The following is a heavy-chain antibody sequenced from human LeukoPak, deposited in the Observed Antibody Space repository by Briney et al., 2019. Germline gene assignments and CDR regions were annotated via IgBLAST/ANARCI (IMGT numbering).Heavy chain of an antibody. CDR1: GGSISSYY. V-gene: IGHV4-4*07. CDR3: AREGSYRPLDY. CDR2: IYTSGST. D-gene: IGHD1-26*01. J-gene: IGHJ4*02. Sequence: SETLSLTCTVSGGSISSYYWSWIRQPAGKGLEWIGRIYTSGSTNYHPSLMSRVTMSVDTSKNQFSLNLSSVTAAATAVYYCAREGSYRPLDYWGQGTLVTVPS.